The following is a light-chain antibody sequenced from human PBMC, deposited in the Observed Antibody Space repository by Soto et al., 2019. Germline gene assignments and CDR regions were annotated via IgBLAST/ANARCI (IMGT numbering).Light chain of an antibody. CDR2: AAS. J-gene: IGKJ4*01. Sequence: IPLTQSPSSLSASVGDRVTITCRASQGISSYLAWYQQKPGKAPKLLIYAASTLQSGVPSRFSGSGSGTDFTLTISSLQPEDFATYYCQQTLTFGGGTKVEIK. CDR1: QGISSY. CDR3: QQTLT. V-gene: IGKV1-9*01.